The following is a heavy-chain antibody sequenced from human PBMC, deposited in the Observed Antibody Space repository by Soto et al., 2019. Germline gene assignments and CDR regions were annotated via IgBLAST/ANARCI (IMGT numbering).Heavy chain of an antibody. CDR1: GFTFSSYG. V-gene: IGHV3-30*18. J-gene: IGHJ4*02. D-gene: IGHD5-12*01. CDR2: ISYDGSNK. Sequence: QVQLVESGGGVVQPGRSLRLSCAASGFTFSSYGMHWVRQAPGKGLEWVAVISYDGSNKYYADSVKGRFTISRDNSKNTLYLQMNSLRAEDTAVYYCAKAGYAGAGFDYWGQGTLVTVSS. CDR3: AKAGYAGAGFDY.